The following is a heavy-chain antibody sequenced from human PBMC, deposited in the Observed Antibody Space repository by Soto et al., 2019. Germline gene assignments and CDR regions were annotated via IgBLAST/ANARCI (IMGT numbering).Heavy chain of an antibody. CDR1: GGSISSYY. CDR2: IYYSGST. D-gene: IGHD5-18*01. Sequence: SETLSLTCTVSGGSISSYYWSWIRQPPGKGLEWIGYIYYSGSTNYNPSLKSRVTISVDTSKNQFSLKLSSVTAADTAVYYCARDLDTAMVHYFDYWGQGTLVTVSS. V-gene: IGHV4-59*01. CDR3: ARDLDTAMVHYFDY. J-gene: IGHJ4*02.